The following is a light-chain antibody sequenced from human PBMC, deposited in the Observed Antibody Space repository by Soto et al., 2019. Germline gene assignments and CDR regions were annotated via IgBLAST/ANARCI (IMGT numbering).Light chain of an antibody. J-gene: IGKJ1*01. CDR2: KAS. V-gene: IGKV1-5*03. CDR3: QHYKTYSRT. Sequence: DIQMTQSPSTLSASVGDRVTITCRASQNIDTWLAWYQQKPGKPPTLLMYKASILESGVPSRFSGSGSETEFTLTINSLQPDDFATYYCQHYKTYSRTFGQGTKVDI. CDR1: QNIDTW.